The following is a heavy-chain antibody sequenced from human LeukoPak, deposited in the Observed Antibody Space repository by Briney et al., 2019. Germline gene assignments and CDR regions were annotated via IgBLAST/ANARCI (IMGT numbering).Heavy chain of an antibody. CDR1: GFTFSSYG. J-gene: IGHJ4*02. CDR2: IWYDGSNN. V-gene: IGHV3-33*01. Sequence: GGSLRLSCAASGFTFSSYGMHWVRQAPGKGLEWVAVIWYDGSNNYYADSVKGRFTISRDNSKNTLYLQMNSLRAEDTAVYYCARRRAATHYFDYWGQGTLVTVSS. D-gene: IGHD2-15*01. CDR3: ARRRAATHYFDY.